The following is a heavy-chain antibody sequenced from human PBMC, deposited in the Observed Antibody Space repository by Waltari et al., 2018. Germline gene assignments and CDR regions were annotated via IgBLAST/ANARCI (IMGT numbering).Heavy chain of an antibody. J-gene: IGHJ3*02. Sequence: QVHLQESGPGLAKPSQTISLTCSGSGASINSGDYSRRWIRQPPGKGLEWIGYISYSGTTYYTPSLKSRVSISLDTAKNDFSLEVRSVTAADTAMYYCARVDTIFGVVPHADAFDIWGQGTMVTVAS. CDR3: ARVDTIFGVVPHADAFDI. CDR2: ISYSGTT. CDR1: GASINSGDYS. D-gene: IGHD3-3*01. V-gene: IGHV4-30-4*08.